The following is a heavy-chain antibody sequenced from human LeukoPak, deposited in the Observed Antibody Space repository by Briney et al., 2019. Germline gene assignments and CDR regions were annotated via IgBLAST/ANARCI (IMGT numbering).Heavy chain of an antibody. CDR3: ARQSGGITIFGVVITQNWFDP. J-gene: IGHJ5*02. Sequence: PSETLSLTCAVYGGSFSGYYWSWIRQPPGKGLEWIGEINHSGSTNYNPSLKGRVTISVDTSKNQFSLKLSSVTAADTAVYYCARQSGGITIFGVVITQNWFDPWGQGTLVTVSS. V-gene: IGHV4-34*01. CDR1: GGSFSGYY. D-gene: IGHD3-3*01. CDR2: INHSGST.